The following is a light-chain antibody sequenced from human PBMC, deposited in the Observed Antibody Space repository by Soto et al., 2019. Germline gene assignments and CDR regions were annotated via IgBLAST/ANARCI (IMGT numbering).Light chain of an antibody. Sequence: MTLSPLDMPVLPGQPTSISCRSSQSLLYGARNTLVRWPQQRPEQPPRLLIGKFSNRASGVADISGGREASAYVAMKSSREDAEYAVFYCRMQGTSSLITFGQGTRLEIK. CDR1: QSLLYGARNTL. CDR2: KFS. J-gene: IGKJ5*01. CDR3: MQGTSSLIT. V-gene: IGKV2-30*01.